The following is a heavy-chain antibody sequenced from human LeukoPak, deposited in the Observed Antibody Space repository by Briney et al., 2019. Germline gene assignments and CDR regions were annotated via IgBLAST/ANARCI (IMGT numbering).Heavy chain of an antibody. D-gene: IGHD3-22*01. CDR1: GFTFSSYE. CDR3: ARGYYDSSGYYYDY. J-gene: IGHJ4*02. Sequence: GGSLRLSCAASGFTFSSYEMNWVHQAPGKGLEWVSYISSSGSTIYYADSVKGRFTISRDNAKNSLYLQMNSLRAEDTAVYYCARGYYDSSGYYYDYWGQGTLVTVSS. CDR2: ISSSGSTI. V-gene: IGHV3-48*03.